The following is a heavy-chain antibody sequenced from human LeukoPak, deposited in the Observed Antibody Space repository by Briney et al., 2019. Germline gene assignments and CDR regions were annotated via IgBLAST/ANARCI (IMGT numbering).Heavy chain of an antibody. V-gene: IGHV3-15*01. CDR2: IKAKTAGGTT. Sequence: PGGSLRLSCAASGFTFTTAWMSWVRQAPGKGLEWVDHIKAKTAGGTTDYAAPVKGRFTISRDDSQNTLFVQMNTLRTEDTGVYYCAHLGSGWYVRDWGRGTLVTVSS. CDR1: GFTFTTAW. J-gene: IGHJ4*02. CDR3: AHLGSGWYVRD. D-gene: IGHD6-19*01.